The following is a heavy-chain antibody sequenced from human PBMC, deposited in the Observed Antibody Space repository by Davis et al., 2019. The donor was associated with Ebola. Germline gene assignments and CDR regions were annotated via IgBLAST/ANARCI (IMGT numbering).Heavy chain of an antibody. V-gene: IGHV1-18*04. D-gene: IGHD3-9*01. CDR1: GYTFTSYA. Sequence: ASVKVSCKSSGYTFTSYAFVWVRQAPGLGLEWMGWISGFNTNTNFAQKFQGRVTVSKDTSTNTAYMDLRSLTSDDTAIYYCARAPNYDVLTGTSSYYFDYWGQGTLVTVSS. CDR3: ARAPNYDVLTGTSSYYFDY. J-gene: IGHJ4*02. CDR2: ISGFNTNT.